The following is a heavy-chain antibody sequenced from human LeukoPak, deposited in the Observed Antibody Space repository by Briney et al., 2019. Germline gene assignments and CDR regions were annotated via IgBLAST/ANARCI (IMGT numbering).Heavy chain of an antibody. J-gene: IGHJ4*02. D-gene: IGHD3-22*01. CDR1: GGTFSSYA. V-gene: IGHV1-69*05. CDR3: ASYYDSSGAPFDY. Sequence: SVKVSCKASGGTFSSYAISWVRQAPGQGLEWMGRIIPIFGTANYAQKFQGRVTITTDESTSTAYMELSSLRSEDTAVYYCASYYDSSGAPFDYWGQGTLVTVSS. CDR2: IIPIFGTA.